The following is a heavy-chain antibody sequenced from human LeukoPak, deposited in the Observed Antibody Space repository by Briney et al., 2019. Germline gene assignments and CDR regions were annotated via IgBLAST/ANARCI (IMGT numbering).Heavy chain of an antibody. D-gene: IGHD4/OR15-4a*01. J-gene: IGHJ4*02. V-gene: IGHV3-53*01. CDR2: IYSDNT. CDR1: GFTVSSNS. CDR3: ARRAGAYSHPYDY. Sequence: WGSLRLSCAASGFTVSSNSMSWVRQAPGKGLEWVSFIYSDNTHYSDSVKGRSTISRDNSKNTLYLQMNSLRAEDTAVYYCARRAGAYSHPYDYWGQGTLVTVSS.